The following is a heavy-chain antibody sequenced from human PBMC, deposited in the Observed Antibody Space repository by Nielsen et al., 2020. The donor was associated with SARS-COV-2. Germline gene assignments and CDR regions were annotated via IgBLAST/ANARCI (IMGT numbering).Heavy chain of an antibody. D-gene: IGHD2-2*01. Sequence: ASVQVSCKASGYIFSNFVMHWVRHAPRQRLEWVGWINAGTGDTKYSQKFKDRVTITRETAESTVHMELSSLTSEDAAVYYCATPSGGYCSSSSCLHGMDVWGQGTTVTVS. J-gene: IGHJ6*02. CDR3: ATPSGGYCSSSSCLHGMDV. V-gene: IGHV1-3*01. CDR1: GYIFSNFV. CDR2: INAGTGDT.